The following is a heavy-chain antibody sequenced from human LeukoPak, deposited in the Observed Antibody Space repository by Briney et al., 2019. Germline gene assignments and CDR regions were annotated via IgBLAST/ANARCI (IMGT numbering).Heavy chain of an antibody. CDR3: AKAAVYHDYCPES. CDR2: ISSSGGST. V-gene: IGHV3-23*01. D-gene: IGHD2/OR15-2a*01. CDR1: GFVFSTYT. J-gene: IGHJ5*02. Sequence: PGGSLRLSCAASGFVFSTYTMSWVRQAPGKGLEWVSSISSSGGSTYSADSVKGRFTISRDNSKNTLYLQVSSLRPEDTAVYYCAKAAVYHDYCPESWGQGPLVRVSS.